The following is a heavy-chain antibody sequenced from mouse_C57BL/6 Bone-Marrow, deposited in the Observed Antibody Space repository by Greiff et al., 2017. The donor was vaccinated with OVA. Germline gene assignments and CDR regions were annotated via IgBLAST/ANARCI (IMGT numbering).Heavy chain of an antibody. CDR1: GYAFSSSW. J-gene: IGHJ1*03. V-gene: IGHV1-82*01. Sequence: VQLQQSGPELVKPGASVKISCKASGYAFSSSWMNWVKQRPGRGLEWIGRIYPGDGDTNYNGKFKGKATLPADKSSSTAYMQLSSLTSEDSAVDFCARTYYDYDTWYFDVWGTGTTVTVSS. D-gene: IGHD2-4*01. CDR2: IYPGDGDT. CDR3: ARTYYDYDTWYFDV.